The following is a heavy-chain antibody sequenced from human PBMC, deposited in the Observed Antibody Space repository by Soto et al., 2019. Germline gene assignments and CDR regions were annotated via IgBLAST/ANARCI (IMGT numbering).Heavy chain of an antibody. CDR2: INAGNGNT. D-gene: IGHD6-13*01. CDR3: ARVPSIAAAGPSENWFDP. Sequence: ASVKVSCKASGYTFTSYAMHWVRQAPGQRLEWMGWINAGNGNTKYSQKFQGRVTITRDTSASTAYMELSSLRSEDTAVYYCARVPSIAAAGPSENWFDPWGQGTLVTVSS. V-gene: IGHV1-3*01. CDR1: GYTFTSYA. J-gene: IGHJ5*02.